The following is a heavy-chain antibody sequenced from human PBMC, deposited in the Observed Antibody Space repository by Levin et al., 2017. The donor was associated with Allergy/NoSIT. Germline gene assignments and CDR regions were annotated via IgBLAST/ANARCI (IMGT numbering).Heavy chain of an antibody. CDR1: GFTFSRYP. D-gene: IGHD1-26*01. CDR3: AKDDGFKWEIREDFDY. J-gene: IGHJ4*02. CDR2: ISSSSDAT. Sequence: ETLSLTCAASGFTFSRYPMAWVRQAPGKGLEWVATISSSSDATYYAGPVKGRFTISRDNSKNTLYLQMSSLRAEDTAVFYCAKDDGFKWEIREDFDYWGQGTLVTVSS. V-gene: IGHV3-23*01.